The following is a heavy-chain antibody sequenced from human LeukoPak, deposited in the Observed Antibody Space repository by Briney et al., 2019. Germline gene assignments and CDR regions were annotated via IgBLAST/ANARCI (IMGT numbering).Heavy chain of an antibody. J-gene: IGHJ6*03. CDR3: AKGTHYYYYYMDV. Sequence: GGSLRLSCAASGFTFSSYAMSWVRQAPGEGLEWVSAISGSGGSTYYADSVKGRFTISRDNSKNTLYLQMNSLRAEDTAVYYCAKGTHYYYYYMDVWGKGTTVTVSS. CDR2: ISGSGGST. CDR1: GFTFSSYA. V-gene: IGHV3-23*01.